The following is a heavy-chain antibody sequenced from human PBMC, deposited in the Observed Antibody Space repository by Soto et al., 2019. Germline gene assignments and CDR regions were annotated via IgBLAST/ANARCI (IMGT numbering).Heavy chain of an antibody. D-gene: IGHD3-10*01. J-gene: IGHJ3*02. CDR1: GVTFSSYA. CDR3: ARDRRSPWFGELLNDAFDI. V-gene: IGHV1-69*06. CDR2: IIPIFGTA. Sequence: AVKVSCKASGVTFSSYAISWVRQAPGQGLEWMGGIIPIFGTANYAQKFQGRVTITADKSTSTAYMELSSLRSEDTAVYYCARDRRSPWFGELLNDAFDIWGQGTMV.